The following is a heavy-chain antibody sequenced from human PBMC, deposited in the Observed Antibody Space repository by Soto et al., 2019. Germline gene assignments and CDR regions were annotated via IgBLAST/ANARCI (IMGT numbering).Heavy chain of an antibody. J-gene: IGHJ6*02. CDR3: GKGIRPATWNYVLLYYSGMDV. CDR2: ISYDGSNK. Sequence: QVQLVESGGGVVQPGRSLRLSCAASGFTFSSYGMHWVRQAPGKGLEWVAVISYDGSNKYYADSVKGRFTISRDNSKNTLYRQMNSWRAEKTLVYYCGKGIRPATWNYVLLYYSGMDVWGQGTTVTVSS. CDR1: GFTFSSYG. V-gene: IGHV3-30*18. D-gene: IGHD1-7*01.